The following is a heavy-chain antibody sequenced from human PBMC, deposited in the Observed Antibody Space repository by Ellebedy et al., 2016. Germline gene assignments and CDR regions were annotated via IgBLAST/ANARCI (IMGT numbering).Heavy chain of an antibody. CDR2: TRDKAHSYTT. V-gene: IGHV3-72*01. D-gene: IGHD6-19*01. J-gene: IGHJ6*02. CDR1: GFTLNNAW. Sequence: GESLKISCAASGFTLNNAWMNWVRHTPGKGLEWVGRTRDKAHSYTTEYAASVKGRFIISRDESSNSLYLQMNSLRTEDTAVYYCAGRAIAVTGADPPRDYYYGMDVWGQGTTVTVSS. CDR3: AGRAIAVTGADPPRDYYYGMDV.